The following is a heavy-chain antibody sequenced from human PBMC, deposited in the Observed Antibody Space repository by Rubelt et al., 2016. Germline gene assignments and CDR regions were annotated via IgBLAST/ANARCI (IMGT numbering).Heavy chain of an antibody. CDR1: GFTVSNHY. V-gene: IGHV3-48*04. Sequence: EVQLVESGGGLIQPGGSLRLSCAASGFTVSNHYMSWVRQSPGKGLEWVSYISSGSVTIYYADSVKGRFTIPRDNANDSLFLQMNSLRAEDTAVYYCARDTTRFLEYWGQGTLVTVSS. D-gene: IGHD1-26*01. CDR3: ARDTTRFLEY. J-gene: IGHJ4*02. CDR2: ISSGSVTI.